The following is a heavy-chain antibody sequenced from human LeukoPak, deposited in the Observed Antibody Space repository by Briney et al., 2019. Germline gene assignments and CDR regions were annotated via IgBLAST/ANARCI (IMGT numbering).Heavy chain of an antibody. CDR2: INPHSGGT. J-gene: IGHJ3*02. V-gene: IGHV1-2*02. Sequence: EASVKVSCKASGYTFTDYYMHWVRQAPGQGLEWMGWINPHSGGTNYAQRFQGRVTMTRDTSIRTAYMELSRLRSDDTAVYYCAIEFATVVVSAVISAFDIWGQGTMVTVSS. CDR1: GYTFTDYY. D-gene: IGHD2-2*02. CDR3: AIEFATVVVSAVISAFDI.